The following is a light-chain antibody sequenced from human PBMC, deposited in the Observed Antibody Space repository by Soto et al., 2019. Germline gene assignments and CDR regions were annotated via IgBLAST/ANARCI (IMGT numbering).Light chain of an antibody. J-gene: IGKJ5*01. CDR2: AAS. V-gene: IGKV1-27*01. CDR3: QSYNTDRPT. CDR1: QGISNS. Sequence: DIQMTQSPSSLSASVGDRVTITCRANQGISNSLAWYQQKPGKVTKLLIYAASSLQSGVPSRFRGSGSETEFTLTISSLQPEDFATYYCQSYNTDRPTFGQGTRLEIK.